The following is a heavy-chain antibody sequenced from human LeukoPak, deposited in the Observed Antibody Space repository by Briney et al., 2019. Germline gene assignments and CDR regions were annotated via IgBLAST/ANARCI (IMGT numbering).Heavy chain of an antibody. CDR1: GYTFTSYA. V-gene: IGHV1-3*01. CDR3: ARPLDYYDSSGYLNRWGFDP. J-gene: IGHJ5*02. D-gene: IGHD3-22*01. Sequence: ASVTVSCKASGYTFTSYAMHWVRQAPGQRLEWMGWINAGNGNTKYSQKFQGRVTITRDTSASTAYMELSSLRSEDTAVYYCARPLDYYDSSGYLNRWGFDPWGQGTLVTVSS. CDR2: INAGNGNT.